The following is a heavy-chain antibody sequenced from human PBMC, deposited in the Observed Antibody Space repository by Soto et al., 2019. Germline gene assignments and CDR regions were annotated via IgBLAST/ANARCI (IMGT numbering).Heavy chain of an antibody. Sequence: GGSLRLSCAASGFTFSSYGMHWVRQAPGKGLEWVAVISYDGSNKYYADSVKGRFTISRDNSKNTLYLQMNSLRAEDTAVYYCAKDTTYYYDSSGPGMYWGQGTLVTVSS. D-gene: IGHD3-22*01. J-gene: IGHJ4*02. V-gene: IGHV3-30*18. CDR3: AKDTTYYYDSSGPGMY. CDR1: GFTFSSYG. CDR2: ISYDGSNK.